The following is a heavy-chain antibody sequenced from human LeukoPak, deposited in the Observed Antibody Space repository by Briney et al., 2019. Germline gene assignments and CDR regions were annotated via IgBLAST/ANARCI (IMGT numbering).Heavy chain of an antibody. CDR3: ARGGVVGALDD. CDR1: AFPLGAYW. CDR2: ITNDGTST. Sequence: GGSLRLSCAASAFPLGAYWMHWVRQAPGKGLVWVSRITNDGTSTGYADSVKGRFTVSRDNAKNTLYLQMNSPRAEDTAVYYCARGGVVGALDDWGQGTLVTVSS. D-gene: IGHD2-21*01. V-gene: IGHV3-74*01. J-gene: IGHJ4*02.